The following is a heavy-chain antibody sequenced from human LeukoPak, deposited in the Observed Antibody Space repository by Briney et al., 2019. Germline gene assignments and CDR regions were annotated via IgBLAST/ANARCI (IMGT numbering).Heavy chain of an antibody. D-gene: IGHD3-22*01. V-gene: IGHV3-73*01. J-gene: IGHJ5*02. CDR3: TRHRDYYDSSGYDWFDP. CDR1: GFTFSGSA. Sequence: GGSLRLSCAASGFTFSGSAMHWVRQASGKGLEWVGRIRSKANSYATAYAASVKGRFTISRDDSKNQAYLQMNSLKTEDTAVYYCTRHRDYYDSSGYDWFDPWGQGTLVTVSS. CDR2: IRSKANSYAT.